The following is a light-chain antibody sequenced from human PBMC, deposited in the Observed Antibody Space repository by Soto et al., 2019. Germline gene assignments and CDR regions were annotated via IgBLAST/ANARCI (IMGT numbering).Light chain of an antibody. CDR2: WAS. CDR1: QRVLYSSSNKNY. CDR3: QQYCSSPLT. Sequence: DIVMTQSPDSLAVSLGERATINCKSSQRVLYSSSNKNYLAWYQQKPGQPPKLLIYWASTRESGVPDRFSGSGSETDFTLTISSLQAEDVAVYYCQQYCSSPLTFGQGTKVEIK. J-gene: IGKJ1*01. V-gene: IGKV4-1*01.